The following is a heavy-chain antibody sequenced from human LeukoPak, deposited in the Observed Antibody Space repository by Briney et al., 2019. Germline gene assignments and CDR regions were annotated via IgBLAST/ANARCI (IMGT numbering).Heavy chain of an antibody. CDR2: IYYSGST. D-gene: IGHD4-17*01. CDR1: GVSISSGGYY. CDR3: ARPHPNYGDSRLRSDPGAFDI. J-gene: IGHJ3*02. Sequence: SQTLSLTCTVSGVSISSGGYYWSWIRQHPGKGLEWIGYIYYSGSTYYNPSLKSRVTISVDTSKNQFSLKLSSVTAADTAVYYCARPHPNYGDSRLRSDPGAFDIWGQGTMVTVSS. V-gene: IGHV4-31*03.